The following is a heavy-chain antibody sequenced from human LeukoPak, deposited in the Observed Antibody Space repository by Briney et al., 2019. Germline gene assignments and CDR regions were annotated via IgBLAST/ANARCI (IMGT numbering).Heavy chain of an antibody. CDR1: GGAISSGSYY. Sequence: SETLSLTCTVSGGAISSGSYYWSWIRQPAGKGLEWIGRIYTSGSTNYSPSLKSRVTISVDTSKNQFSLKLSSVTAADTAVYYCAREDEFGLVTFDWGQGTLVTVSS. CDR3: AREDEFGLVTFD. J-gene: IGHJ4*02. V-gene: IGHV4-61*02. D-gene: IGHD3/OR15-3a*01. CDR2: IYTSGST.